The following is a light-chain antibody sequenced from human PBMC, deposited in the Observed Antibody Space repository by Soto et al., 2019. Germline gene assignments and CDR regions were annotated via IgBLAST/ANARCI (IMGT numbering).Light chain of an antibody. Sequence: DIQMTQSPSTLSASVGDRVPITCRASQSISSWLAWYQQKPGKAPKVLIYKASTLESGVPSRFSGSASGTEITLTISSLQPDDFATYYCQQYDNYPLTFGGGTKVDIK. V-gene: IGKV1-5*03. CDR1: QSISSW. CDR3: QQYDNYPLT. J-gene: IGKJ4*01. CDR2: KAS.